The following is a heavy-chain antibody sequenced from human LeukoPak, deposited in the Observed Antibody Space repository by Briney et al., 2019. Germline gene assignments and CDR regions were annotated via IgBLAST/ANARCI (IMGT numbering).Heavy chain of an antibody. D-gene: IGHD6-25*01. CDR2: IYYSGST. CDR3: ARDRLPYVDY. J-gene: IGHJ4*02. CDR1: VGSISSYY. Sequence: SETLSLTCTVSVGSISSYYWSWIRQPPGKGLEWIGYIYYSGSTNYNPSLKSRVTISVDTSKNQFSLKLSSVTAADTAVYYCARDRLPYVDYWGQGTLVTVSS. V-gene: IGHV4-59*01.